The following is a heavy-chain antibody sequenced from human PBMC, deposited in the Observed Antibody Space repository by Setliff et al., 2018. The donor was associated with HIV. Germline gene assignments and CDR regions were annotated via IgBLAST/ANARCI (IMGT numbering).Heavy chain of an antibody. J-gene: IGHJ4*02. D-gene: IGHD1-26*01. CDR3: ARDDGRSLFLDY. CDR2: ISSSSTYT. V-gene: IGHV3-21*04. CDR1: GFIFSNYR. Sequence: GSLRLSCAASGFIFSNYRMNWVRQAPGKGLEWVSSISSSSTYTFYADSVRGRFTISRDNSKNTLYLQMSSLRADDTAIYYCARDDGRSLFLDYWGQGTLVTVSS.